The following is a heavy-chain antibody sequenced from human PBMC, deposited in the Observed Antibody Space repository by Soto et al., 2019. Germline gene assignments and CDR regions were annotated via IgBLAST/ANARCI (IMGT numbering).Heavy chain of an antibody. CDR3: ARGHGYSSSWYYFDY. J-gene: IGHJ4*02. CDR2: IYSGGCT. Sequence: GGSLRLSCAASGFTVSSDYMSWVRQAPGKGLEWVSVIYSGGCTYYSDSVKGRFTSSRDNSKNTLYLQTNSLRAEDTAVYYCARGHGYSSSWYYFDYWGQGTLVTVSS. CDR1: GFTVSSDY. D-gene: IGHD6-13*01. V-gene: IGHV3-53*01.